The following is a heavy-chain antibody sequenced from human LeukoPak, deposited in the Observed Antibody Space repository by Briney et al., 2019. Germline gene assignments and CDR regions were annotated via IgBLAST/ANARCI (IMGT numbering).Heavy chain of an antibody. CDR2: IYTSGST. J-gene: IGHJ3*02. Sequence: SETLSLTCTVSGGSISSYYWSWIRQPPGKGLEWIGRIYTSGSTNYNPSLKSRVTMSVDTSKNQFSLKLSSVTAADTAVYYCARAFGYYDSSGYLEAFDIWGQGTMVTVSS. CDR1: GGSISSYY. V-gene: IGHV4-4*07. D-gene: IGHD3-22*01. CDR3: ARAFGYYDSSGYLEAFDI.